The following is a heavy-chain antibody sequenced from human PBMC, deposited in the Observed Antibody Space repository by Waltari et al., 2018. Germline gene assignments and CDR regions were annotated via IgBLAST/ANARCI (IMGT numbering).Heavy chain of an antibody. CDR1: GFTFSSYW. Sequence: EVQLVESGGGLVQPGGSLRLSCAASGFTFSSYWMSWVRQAPGKGLEWVANIKQDGSEKYYVDSVKVRFTISRDNAKNSLYLQMNSLRAEDTAVYYCARASYDFWSGYTPFDYWGQGTLVTVSS. CDR2: IKQDGSEK. J-gene: IGHJ4*02. CDR3: ARASYDFWSGYTPFDY. D-gene: IGHD3-3*01. V-gene: IGHV3-7*01.